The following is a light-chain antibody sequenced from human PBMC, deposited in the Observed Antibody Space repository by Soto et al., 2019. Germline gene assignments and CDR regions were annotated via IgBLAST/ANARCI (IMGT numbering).Light chain of an antibody. J-gene: IGKJ1*01. CDR3: QQYGRSPWT. V-gene: IGKV3-20*01. CDR1: QSVSSN. Sequence: ELVMTQSPATLSVSPGERATLSCRASQSVSSNLAWYQQKPGQAPRLLIYDASSRATGIPDRFSGSGSGTDFTLIISRLEPEDFAVYYCQQYGRSPWTFGQGTKVDIK. CDR2: DAS.